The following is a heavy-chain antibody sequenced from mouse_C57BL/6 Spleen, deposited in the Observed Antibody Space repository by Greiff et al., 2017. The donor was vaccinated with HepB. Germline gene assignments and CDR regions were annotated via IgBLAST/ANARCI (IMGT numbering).Heavy chain of an antibody. CDR1: GFTFSDYG. CDR3: ARTSYGSSLYAMDY. V-gene: IGHV5-17*01. D-gene: IGHD1-1*01. Sequence: VQLKESGGGLVKPGGSLKLSCAASGFTFSDYGMHWVRQAPEKGLEWVAYISSGSSTIYYADTVKGRFTISRDNAKNTLFLQMTSLRSEDTAMYYCARTSYGSSLYAMDYWGQGTSVTVSS. J-gene: IGHJ4*01. CDR2: ISSGSSTI.